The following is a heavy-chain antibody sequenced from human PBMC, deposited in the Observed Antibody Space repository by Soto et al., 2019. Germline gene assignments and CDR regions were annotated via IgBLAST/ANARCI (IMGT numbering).Heavy chain of an antibody. D-gene: IGHD2-15*01. J-gene: IGHJ2*01. V-gene: IGHV3-33*01. CDR2: IWYDGSNK. Sequence: QVQLVESGGGVVQPGRSLRLSCAASGFTFSSYGMHWVRQAPGKGLEWVAVIWYDGSNKYYADSVKGRFTISRDNSKNTLYLQMNSLRAEDTAVSYCARDTGYCSGGSCSYWYFDLWGRGTLVTVSS. CDR3: ARDTGYCSGGSCSYWYFDL. CDR1: GFTFSSYG.